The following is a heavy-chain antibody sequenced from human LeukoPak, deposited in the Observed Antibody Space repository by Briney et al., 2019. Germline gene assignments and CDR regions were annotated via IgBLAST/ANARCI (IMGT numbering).Heavy chain of an antibody. Sequence: GASVKDSCKASGGTFSSYAISWVRQAPGQGLEWMGGIIPIFGTANYAQKFQGRVTITTDESTSTAYMELSSLRSEDTAVYYCASPADDSIRFLEWLPRGAFDIWGQGTMVTVSS. D-gene: IGHD3-3*01. V-gene: IGHV1-69*05. J-gene: IGHJ3*02. CDR2: IIPIFGTA. CDR1: GGTFSSYA. CDR3: ASPADDSIRFLEWLPRGAFDI.